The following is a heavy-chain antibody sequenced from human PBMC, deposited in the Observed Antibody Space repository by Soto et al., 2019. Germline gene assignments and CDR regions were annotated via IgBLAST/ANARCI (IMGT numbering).Heavy chain of an antibody. D-gene: IGHD3-22*01. CDR1: GFIFSEYS. CDR2: ISGSSSHM. V-gene: IGHV3-21*01. CDR3: AKYTHYSDRSAYHPPYYYDF. J-gene: IGHJ4*02. Sequence: GGSLRLSCKASGFIFSEYSMSWVRQAPGKGLEWVSSISGSSSHMYYADSLKGRFTISRDNAKNSLYLQMSGLRAEDAAVYFCAKYTHYSDRSAYHPPYYYDFWGQGILVTVSS.